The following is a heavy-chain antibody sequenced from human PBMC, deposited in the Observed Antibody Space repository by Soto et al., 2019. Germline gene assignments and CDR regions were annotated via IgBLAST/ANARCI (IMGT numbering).Heavy chain of an antibody. V-gene: IGHV3-30*18. CDR3: AKDHLPSTVTTPGY. Sequence: QVQLVESGGGVVQPGRSLRLSCAASGFTFSTYGMHWVRQAPGKGLEWVAVISYDGNNKYYADYVEGRFTIARDNSKNTLFLQMDGLRAEDTAVYYCAKDHLPSTVTTPGYWGQGTLVTVSS. D-gene: IGHD4-17*01. J-gene: IGHJ4*02. CDR2: ISYDGNNK. CDR1: GFTFSTYG.